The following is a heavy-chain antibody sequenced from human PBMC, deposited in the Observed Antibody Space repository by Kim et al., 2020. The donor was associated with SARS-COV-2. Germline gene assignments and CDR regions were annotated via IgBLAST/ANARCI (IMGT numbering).Heavy chain of an antibody. D-gene: IGHD3-16*02. V-gene: IGHV3-33*05. CDR2: ISSDGSNK. CDR1: GFTFSSYG. Sequence: GGSLRLSCAASGFTFSSYGMHWVRQAPGKGLEWVALISSDGSNKYYADSVKGRFTISRDNSKNMLYLHMHSLRAEDTAVYYCARALGGGVISYYYYGMDVWGQGTTVTVSS. J-gene: IGHJ6*02. CDR3: ARALGGGVISYYYYGMDV.